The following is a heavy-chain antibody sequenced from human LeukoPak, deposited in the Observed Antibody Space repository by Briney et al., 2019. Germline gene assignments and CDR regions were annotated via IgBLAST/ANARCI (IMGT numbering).Heavy chain of an antibody. J-gene: IGHJ6*02. V-gene: IGHV3-66*01. CDR2: IYSGGST. CDR1: GFTVSSNY. CDR3: ARGSVTTGPFGMDV. D-gene: IGHD5-18*01. Sequence: GRSLRLSCAASGFTVSSNYMSWVRQAPGKGLEWVSVIYSGGSTYYADSVKGRFTISRDNSKNTLYLQMNSLRAEDTAVYYCARGSVTTGPFGMDVWGQGTTVTVSS.